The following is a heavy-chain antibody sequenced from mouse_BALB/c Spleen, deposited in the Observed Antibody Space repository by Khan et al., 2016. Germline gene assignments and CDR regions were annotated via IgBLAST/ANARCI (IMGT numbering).Heavy chain of an antibody. CDR1: GFSITNYYA. D-gene: IGHD3-3*01. J-gene: IGHJ2*01. V-gene: IGHV3-2*02. CDR3: ARGGLADY. CDR2: VNYSGNT. Sequence: EVQLQESGPGLVKPSQSLSLTCTVTGFSITNYYAWNWIRQFPGNRLEWMGYVNYSGNTTYNPSLKSRISITRDTSNNQFFLRFNSVTIEDTGTXFCARGGLADYWGQGTTLTVSS.